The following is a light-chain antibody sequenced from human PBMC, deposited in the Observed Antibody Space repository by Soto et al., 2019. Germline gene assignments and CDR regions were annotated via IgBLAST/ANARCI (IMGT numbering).Light chain of an antibody. CDR3: QQYSIRPWR. J-gene: IGKJ1*01. Sequence: DTVMTQSPATLSASPGERATLSCRASQSVTSNLAWYQQKPGQAPRVLIYGASTRATGVPARFSGSGSGTEFTLTISSLQSEDFAVYYCQQYSIRPWRFGQGNKV. V-gene: IGKV3-15*01. CDR2: GAS. CDR1: QSVTSN.